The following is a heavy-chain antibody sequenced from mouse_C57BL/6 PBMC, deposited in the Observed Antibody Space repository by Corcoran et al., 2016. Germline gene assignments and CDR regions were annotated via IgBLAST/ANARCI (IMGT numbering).Heavy chain of an antibody. Sequence: QIQLVQSGPELKKPGETVKISCKASGYTFTTYGMSWVKQAPGKGLKWMGWINTYSGVPTYADYFKGRFAFSLETSASTVYLQINNLKNEDTAINCFARAADYAYAAGREYWGQGNSVTVSS. CDR1: GYTFTTYG. CDR2: INTYSGVP. V-gene: IGHV9-3*01. CDR3: ARAADYAYAAGREY. D-gene: IGHD2-2*01. J-gene: IGHJ4*01.